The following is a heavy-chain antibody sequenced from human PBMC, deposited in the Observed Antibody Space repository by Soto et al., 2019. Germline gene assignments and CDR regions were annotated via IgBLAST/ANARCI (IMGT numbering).Heavy chain of an antibody. CDR3: SSSSSSGWYAFDV. CDR1: GFTFSSYS. D-gene: IGHD6-19*01. J-gene: IGHJ3*01. CDR2: ISRSSDPI. V-gene: IGHV3-48*01. Sequence: EVQLVESGGGLVEPGGSLRLSCAASGFTFSSYSMNWVRQAPGKGLEWVSYISRSSDPIYYADSVRGRFTISRDNAKNSLYLQMNSLRAEDTAVYYCSSSSSSGWYAFDVWGQGAMVTVSS.